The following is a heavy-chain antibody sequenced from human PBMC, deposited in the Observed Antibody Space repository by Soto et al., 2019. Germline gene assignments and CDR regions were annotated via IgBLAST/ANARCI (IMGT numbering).Heavy chain of an antibody. CDR1: GYSFTNND. CDR2: MNPGSGDT. V-gene: IGHV1-8*01. CDR3: ARMATFGSLNWFDP. J-gene: IGHJ5*02. D-gene: IGHD3-16*01. Sequence: ASVKVACKASGYSFTNNDVSWVRQATGQGLEWMGWMNPGSGDTGYAQKFQGRVTMTRDISIATAYMELSSLRSDDTAIYYCARMATFGSLNWFDPWGQGTLVTVSS.